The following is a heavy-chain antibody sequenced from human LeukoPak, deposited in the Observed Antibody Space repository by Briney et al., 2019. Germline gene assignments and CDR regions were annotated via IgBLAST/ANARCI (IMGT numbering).Heavy chain of an antibody. CDR2: ISSDGSST. CDR1: GFAFSVYW. J-gene: IGHJ3*01. V-gene: IGHV3-74*01. D-gene: IGHD3-10*01. Sequence: GGSLRLSCAASGFAFSVYWMYWVRQAPGKGLVWVSRISSDGSSTTYADSVKGRFTMSRDNAKNTLYLQMSSLRAEDTAVYYCARDRGAPDSFDLWGLGTMVTVSS. CDR3: ARDRGAPDSFDL.